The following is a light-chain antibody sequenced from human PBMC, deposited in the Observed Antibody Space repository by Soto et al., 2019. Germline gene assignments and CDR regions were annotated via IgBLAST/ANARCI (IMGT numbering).Light chain of an antibody. V-gene: IGLV4-69*01. CDR2: VNSDGSH. J-gene: IGLJ3*02. CDR3: QSWVTGTWV. CDR1: XXHSSYA. Sequence: QPVLTQSPSASASLGASVKLTCTLXXXHSSYAIAWHQQQPEKGPRYLMKVNSDGSHSKGDGIPDRFSGSSSGAERYLTISSLQSEDEADYHCQSWVTGTWVFGGGTKVTVL.